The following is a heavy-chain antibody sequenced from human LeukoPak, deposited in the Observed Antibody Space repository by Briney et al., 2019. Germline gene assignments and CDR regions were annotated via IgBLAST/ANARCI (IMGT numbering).Heavy chain of an antibody. CDR3: ARQDPGIAVSGARYYFDY. CDR1: GGSISSYY. V-gene: IGHV4-59*08. Sequence: SETLSLTCSVSGGSISSYYRSWIRQPPGKGLEWIGYIYYSGSTNYNPSLKSRVTISVDTSKNQISLKLSSVTAADTAVYYCARQDPGIAVSGARYYFDYWGQGTLVTVSS. CDR2: IYYSGST. J-gene: IGHJ4*02. D-gene: IGHD6-19*01.